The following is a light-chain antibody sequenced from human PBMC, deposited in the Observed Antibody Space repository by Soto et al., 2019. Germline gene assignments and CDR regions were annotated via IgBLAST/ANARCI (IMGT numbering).Light chain of an antibody. J-gene: IGLJ1*01. Sequence: QSVLTQHHTESGAPGQSATVSCTGTSSDVGGYNYVSWYQQHPGKAPKLVIYEVGKRTSGFPDRFSGSKSDNTASLTISGLQAESEAYYYCCSYAGSYTRVFGTGTKVTGL. CDR1: SSDVGGYNY. V-gene: IGLV2-11*01. CDR3: CSYAGSYTRV. CDR2: EVG.